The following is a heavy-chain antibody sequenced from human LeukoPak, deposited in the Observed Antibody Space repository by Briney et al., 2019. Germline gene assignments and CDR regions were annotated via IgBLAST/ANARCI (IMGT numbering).Heavy chain of an antibody. J-gene: IGHJ4*02. CDR1: GNSFNNHF. CDR2: IYPGDSET. V-gene: IGHV5-51*01. CDR3: ARRSTVIRGVLEEAFDY. D-gene: IGHD3-10*01. Sequence: GESLKISCKGSGNSFNNHFIGWVRQLPGKGLEWMGIIYPGDSETRYSPSFEGPVTISADKSISTVYLQWSSLEASDTAMYYCARRSTVIRGVLEEAFDYWGQGTLVTVSS.